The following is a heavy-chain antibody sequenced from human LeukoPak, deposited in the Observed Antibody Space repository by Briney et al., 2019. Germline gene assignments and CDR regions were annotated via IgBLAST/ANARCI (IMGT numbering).Heavy chain of an antibody. Sequence: GASVKVSCKASGYTFTGYYMHWVRQAPGQGLEWMGWINPNSGGTNYAQKLQGRVTMTRDTSISTAYMELSRLRSDDTAVYYCARGAYYSYYYMDVWGKGTTVTVSS. CDR2: INPNSGGT. V-gene: IGHV1-2*02. J-gene: IGHJ6*03. CDR3: ARGAYYSYYYMDV. CDR1: GYTFTGYY.